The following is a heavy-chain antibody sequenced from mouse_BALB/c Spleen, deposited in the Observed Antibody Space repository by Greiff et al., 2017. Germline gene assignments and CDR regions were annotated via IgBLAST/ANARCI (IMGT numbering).Heavy chain of an antibody. V-gene: IGHV5-15*02. D-gene: IGHD2-4*01. CDR1: GFTFSDYG. CDR3: VRYDYEDAMDY. J-gene: IGHJ4*01. CDR2: ISNLAYSI. Sequence: EVMLVESGGGLVQPGGSRKLSCAASGFTFSDYGMAWVRQAPGKGPEWVAFISNLAYSIYYADTVTGRFTISGENAKNTLYLEMSSLRSEDTAMYYCVRYDYEDAMDYWGQGTSVTVSS.